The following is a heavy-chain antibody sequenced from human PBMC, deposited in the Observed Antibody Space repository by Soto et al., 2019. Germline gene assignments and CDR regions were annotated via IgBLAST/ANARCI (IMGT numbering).Heavy chain of an antibody. Sequence: SETLSLTCNVSGVSINTLYWTWIRPPPGKGLEWIGYIYYGGSINYNPSLKSRVIISVDTAKNQFSLRLSSVTAADTAVYYCTGAYYDINGYSLDPWGQGTSVTVSS. J-gene: IGHJ5*02. CDR1: GVSINTLY. V-gene: IGHV4-59*01. CDR2: IYYGGSI. D-gene: IGHD3-22*01. CDR3: TGAYYDINGYSLDP.